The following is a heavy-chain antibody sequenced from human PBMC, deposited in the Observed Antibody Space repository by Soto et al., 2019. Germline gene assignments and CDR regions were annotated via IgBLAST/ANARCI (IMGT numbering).Heavy chain of an antibody. CDR3: ARVLRDSTIFGVVPHYYYYYGMDV. V-gene: IGHV1-8*01. D-gene: IGHD3-3*01. CDR2: MNPNSGNT. CDR1: GYTFTSYD. J-gene: IGHJ6*02. Sequence: ASVKVSCKASGYTFTSYDINWVRQATGQGLEWMGWMNPNSGNTGYAQKFQGRVTMTRNTSISTAYMELSSLRSEDTAVYYCARVLRDSTIFGVVPHYYYYYGMDVWRQGTTVTVSS.